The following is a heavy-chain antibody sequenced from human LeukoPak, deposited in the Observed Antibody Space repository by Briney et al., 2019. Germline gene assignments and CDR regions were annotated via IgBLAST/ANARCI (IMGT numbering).Heavy chain of an antibody. V-gene: IGHV4-59*08. CDR3: ARLGVAGPFDY. J-gene: IGHJ4*02. D-gene: IGHD6-19*01. Sequence: SETLSLTCTVSGGSISSYYWSWIRQPPGKGLEWIGYIYYSGSTNYNPSLKSRVTISVDTSKNQFSLKLSSVAAAATAVYYCARLGVAGPFDYWGQGTLVTVSS. CDR1: GGSISSYY. CDR2: IYYSGST.